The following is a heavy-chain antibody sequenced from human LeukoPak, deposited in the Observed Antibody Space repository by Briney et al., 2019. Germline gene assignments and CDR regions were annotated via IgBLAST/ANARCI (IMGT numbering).Heavy chain of an antibody. J-gene: IGHJ3*01. D-gene: IGHD3-16*02. CDR3: AKDIQLST. V-gene: IGHV3-23*01. CDR2: ISYSGGNV. CDR1: GFTFSDSA. Sequence: GGSLRLSCAASGFTFSDSAMTWVRHVPGKGLEWVSLISYSGGNVYYADSVKGRFTISRDNSENTLSLQMNSLRVEDTARYYCAKDIQLSTWGLGTMVTVSS.